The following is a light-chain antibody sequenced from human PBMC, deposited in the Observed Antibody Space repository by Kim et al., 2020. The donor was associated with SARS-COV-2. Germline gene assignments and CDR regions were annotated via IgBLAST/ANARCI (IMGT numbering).Light chain of an antibody. Sequence: GKTVTISCTRSSGSIASNYVQWFQQRPGSSPTTVIYEDDQRPSGVPDRFAGSIDRSSNSAYLTISGLKTEDGADYYCQSYDGNNWVFGGGTQLTV. V-gene: IGLV6-57*01. CDR1: SGSIASNY. CDR3: QSYDGNNWV. CDR2: EDD. J-gene: IGLJ3*02.